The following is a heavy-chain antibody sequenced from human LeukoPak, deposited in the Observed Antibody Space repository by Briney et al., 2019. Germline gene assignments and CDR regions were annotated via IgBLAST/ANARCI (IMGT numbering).Heavy chain of an antibody. V-gene: IGHV1-2*02. J-gene: IGHJ5*02. D-gene: IGHD3-16*02. Sequence: ASVKVSCKASGYTFTSYGISWVRQAPGQGLEWMGWINPNSGGTNYAQKFQGRVTMTRDTSISTAYMELSRLRSDDTAVYYCASHDYVWGSYRSNWFDPWGQGTLVTVSS. CDR1: GYTFTSYG. CDR2: INPNSGGT. CDR3: ASHDYVWGSYRSNWFDP.